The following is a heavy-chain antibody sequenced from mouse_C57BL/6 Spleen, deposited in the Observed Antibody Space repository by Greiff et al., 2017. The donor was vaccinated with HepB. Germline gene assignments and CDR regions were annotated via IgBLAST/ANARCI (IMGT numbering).Heavy chain of an antibody. V-gene: IGHV5-6*01. CDR1: GFTFSSYG. Sequence: EVQRVESGGDLVKPGGSLKLSCAASGFTFSSYGMSWVRQTPDKRLEWVATISSGGSYTYYPDSVKGRFTISRDNAKNTLYLQMSSLKSEDTAMYYCARHYYGSSYAMYYWGQGTSVTVAS. D-gene: IGHD1-1*01. J-gene: IGHJ4*01. CDR3: ARHYYGSSYAMYY. CDR2: ISSGGSYT.